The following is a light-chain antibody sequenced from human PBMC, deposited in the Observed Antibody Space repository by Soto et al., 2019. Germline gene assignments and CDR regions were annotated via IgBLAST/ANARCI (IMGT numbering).Light chain of an antibody. V-gene: IGKV4-1*01. CDR1: QSVLYSSNNKNY. Sequence: DIVMTQSPDSLAVSLGERATINCKSSQSVLYSSNNKNYLTWYQQKLGQPPKLLIYWASTRESGVPDRFSGSGSGTDFTLTISSLQAEYVAVYYCQQYYSTPRTFGQGTKVEIK. CDR3: QQYYSTPRT. J-gene: IGKJ1*01. CDR2: WAS.